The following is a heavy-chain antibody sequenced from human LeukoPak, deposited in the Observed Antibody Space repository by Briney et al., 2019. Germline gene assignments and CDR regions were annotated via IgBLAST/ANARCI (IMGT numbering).Heavy chain of an antibody. D-gene: IGHD6-13*01. J-gene: IGHJ6*02. V-gene: IGHV1-18*01. CDR2: ISAYNGNT. Sequence: ASVKVSCKASGYTFTSYGISWVRQAPGQGLEWMGWISAYNGNTNYAQKLQGRVTMTTDTSTSTAYMELRSLRSDDTAVYYCARDFIAAAGPPNYYYGMDVWGQGTTVTASS. CDR3: ARDFIAAAGPPNYYYGMDV. CDR1: GYTFTSYG.